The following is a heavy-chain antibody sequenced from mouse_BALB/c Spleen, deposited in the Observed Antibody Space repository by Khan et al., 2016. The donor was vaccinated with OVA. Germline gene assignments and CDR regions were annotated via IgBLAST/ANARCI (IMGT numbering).Heavy chain of an antibody. CDR2: INTYTGEP. Sequence: QIQLVQSGPELKKPGETVKISCKASGYTFTNYGMHWVKQAPGKGLKWMGWINTYTGEPTYADDFKGRFVFTLETSASTAYLQISNLKTEEMTNYVCARNSCSWYADVWGEGTTVTVSS. CDR3: ARNSCSWYADV. V-gene: IGHV9-1*02. J-gene: IGHJ1*01. CDR1: GYTFTNYG.